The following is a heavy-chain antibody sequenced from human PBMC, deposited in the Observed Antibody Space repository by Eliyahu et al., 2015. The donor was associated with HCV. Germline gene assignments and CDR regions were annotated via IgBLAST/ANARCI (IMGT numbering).Heavy chain of an antibody. J-gene: IGHJ5*02. Sequence: QVQLQESGPGLVKPSETLSLTCTVSGGSISSYYWSWIRQPPGKGLEWIGYVYYSGSTNYNPSLKSRVTISVDTSKNQFSLKLSSVTAADTAVYYCARGPARFDPWGQGTLVTVSS. CDR3: ARGPARFDP. CDR1: GGSISSYY. V-gene: IGHV4-59*01. CDR2: VYYSGST.